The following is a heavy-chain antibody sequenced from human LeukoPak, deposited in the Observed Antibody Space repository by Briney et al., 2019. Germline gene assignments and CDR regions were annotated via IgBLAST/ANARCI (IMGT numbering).Heavy chain of an antibody. CDR1: GYTFTGYY. D-gene: IGHD3-16*02. Sequence: ASVEVSCKASGYTFTGYYMHWVRQAPGQGLEWMGWINPNSGGTNYAQKFQGRVTMTRDTSISTAYMELSRLRSDDTAVYYCASGNDYVWGSYRYWGQGTLVTVSS. J-gene: IGHJ4*02. CDR2: INPNSGGT. V-gene: IGHV1-2*02. CDR3: ASGNDYVWGSYRY.